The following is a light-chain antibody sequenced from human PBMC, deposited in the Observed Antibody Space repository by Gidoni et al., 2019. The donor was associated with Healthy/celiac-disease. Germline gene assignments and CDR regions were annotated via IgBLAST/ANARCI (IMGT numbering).Light chain of an antibody. V-gene: IGKV1-39*01. CDR1: QSISIY. Sequence: DIQMTQSPSSLSASVGDRVTITCRASQSISIYLNWYQQKPGKAPKLLIYSASNLQSWVPSRFSGSGSGTDFTLTISSLQPEDFATYYCQQSYSTPFFGQGTKLEIK. CDR2: SAS. CDR3: QQSYSTPF. J-gene: IGKJ2*01.